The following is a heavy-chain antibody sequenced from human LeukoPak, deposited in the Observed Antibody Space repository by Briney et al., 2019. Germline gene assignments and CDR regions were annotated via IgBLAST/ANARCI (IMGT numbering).Heavy chain of an antibody. V-gene: IGHV4-31*03. CDR1: GGSISSGGYY. CDR2: IYYSGST. Sequence: SETLSPTCTVSGGSISSGGYYWSWIRQHPGKGLEWIGYIYYSGSTYYNPSLKSRVTISVDTSKNQFSLKLSSVTAADTAVYYCVMMRDGYNLTPWGQGTLVTVSS. D-gene: IGHD5-24*01. CDR3: VMMRDGYNLTP. J-gene: IGHJ5*02.